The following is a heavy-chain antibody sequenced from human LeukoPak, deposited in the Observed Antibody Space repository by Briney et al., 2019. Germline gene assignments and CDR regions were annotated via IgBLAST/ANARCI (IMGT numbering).Heavy chain of an antibody. J-gene: IGHJ4*02. CDR2: IKQDGSEK. CDR3: ARGGGNFDY. V-gene: IGHV3-7*04. D-gene: IGHD3-16*01. Sequence: PGGSLRLSCAASGFIFSEYWVNWVRQAPGKGLEWVTNIKQDGSEKYYVDSVKGRFTISRDNAKNSLYLQMNSLRAEDTAVYYCARGGGNFDYWGQGTLVTVSS. CDR1: GFIFSEYW.